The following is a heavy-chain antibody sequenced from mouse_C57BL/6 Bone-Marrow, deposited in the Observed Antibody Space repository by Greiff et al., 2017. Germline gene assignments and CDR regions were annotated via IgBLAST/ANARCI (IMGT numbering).Heavy chain of an antibody. Sequence: QVQLKQPGAELVMPGASVKLSCKASGYTFTSYWMHWVKQRPGQGLEWIGEIDPSDSYTNSNQKFKGKSTLTVDKSSSTAYMQLSSLTSEDSAVYYCARSEDGYSPWFAYWGQGTLVTVSA. CDR1: GYTFTSYW. CDR3: ARSEDGYSPWFAY. CDR2: IDPSDSYT. J-gene: IGHJ3*01. D-gene: IGHD2-3*01. V-gene: IGHV1-69*01.